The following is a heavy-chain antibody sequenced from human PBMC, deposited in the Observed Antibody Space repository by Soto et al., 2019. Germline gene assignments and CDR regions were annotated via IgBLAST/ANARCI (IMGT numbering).Heavy chain of an antibody. V-gene: IGHV4-4*07. D-gene: IGHD1-26*01. CDR3: AREGGSGSYPYYYYGMDV. Sequence: SETLSLTCTVSGGSISSYYWSWIRQPAGKGLEWIGRIYTSGSTNYNPSLKSRVTMSVDTSKNQFSLKLSSVTAADTAVYYCAREGGSGSYPYYYYGMDVWGQGTTVTVSS. CDR2: IYTSGST. CDR1: GGSISSYY. J-gene: IGHJ6*02.